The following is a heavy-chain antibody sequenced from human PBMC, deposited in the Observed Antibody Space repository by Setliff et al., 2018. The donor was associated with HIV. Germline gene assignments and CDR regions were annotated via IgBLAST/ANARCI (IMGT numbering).Heavy chain of an antibody. CDR2: IYHSETT. CDR3: ARDQSIAARYLFDP. D-gene: IGHD6-6*01. Sequence: PSETLSLTCAVSGGAIDDINWWNWVRQSPGKGLEWIGEIYHSETTNYNPSLKSRVTISVDKSKNQFSLKLTSVTAADTAVYYCARDQSIAARYLFDPWGQGTLVTVSS. J-gene: IGHJ5*02. CDR1: GGAIDDINW. V-gene: IGHV4-4*02.